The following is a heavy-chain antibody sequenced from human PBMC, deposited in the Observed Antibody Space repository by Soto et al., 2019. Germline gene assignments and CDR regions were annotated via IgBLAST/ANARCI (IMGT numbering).Heavy chain of an antibody. V-gene: IGHV4-34*01. D-gene: IGHD5-12*01. J-gene: IGHJ4*02. CDR2: INHSGST. Sequence: SSETLSLTCAFYVVSFSGYYWSCIRQPPGKGLEWIGEINHSGSTNYNPSLKSRVTISVDTSKNQFSLKLSSVTAADTAEYYCEVDMYESEYLGQGTLVIVSS. CDR1: VVSFSGYY. CDR3: EVDMYESEY.